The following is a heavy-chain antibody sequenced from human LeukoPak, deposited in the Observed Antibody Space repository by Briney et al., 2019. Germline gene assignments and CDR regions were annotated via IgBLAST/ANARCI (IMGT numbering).Heavy chain of an antibody. J-gene: IGHJ6*02. CDR1: GGSISSSSYY. Sequence: SSETLSLTCTVSGGSISSSSYYWGWIRQPPGKGLEWIGSIYYSGSTYYNPSLKSRVTISVDTSKNQFSLKLSSVTAADTAVYYCVRPGIAAVNGMDVWGQGTTVTVSS. CDR2: IYYSGST. V-gene: IGHV4-39*01. CDR3: VRPGIAAVNGMDV. D-gene: IGHD6-13*01.